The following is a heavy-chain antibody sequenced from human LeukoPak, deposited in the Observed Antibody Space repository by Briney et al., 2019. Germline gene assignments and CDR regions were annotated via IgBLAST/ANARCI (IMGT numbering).Heavy chain of an antibody. CDR1: GFTFSSYS. V-gene: IGHV3-21*01. CDR2: ISSSSSYI. D-gene: IGHD3-22*01. Sequence: GGSLRLSCAASGFTFSSYSMNWVRQAPGKGLEWVSSISSSSSYIYYADSVKGRFTISRDNAKNSLYLQMNSLRAEDTAVYYCARHQTYYYDSSGNDAFDIWGQGTMVTVSS. J-gene: IGHJ3*02. CDR3: ARHQTYYYDSSGNDAFDI.